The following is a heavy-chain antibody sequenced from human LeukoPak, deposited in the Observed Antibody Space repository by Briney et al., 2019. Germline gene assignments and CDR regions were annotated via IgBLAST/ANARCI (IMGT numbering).Heavy chain of an antibody. V-gene: IGHV3-73*01. CDR3: AKENTKTPIRPGEATVTKGYFDY. J-gene: IGHJ4*02. D-gene: IGHD4-17*01. CDR1: GFTFSGSA. Sequence: TGGSLRLSCAASGFTFSGSALHWVRQASGKGLEWVGRIRSTANGYATAYAASVKGRFTISRDDSKNTAYLQMDSLKTEDTAVYYCAKENTKTPIRPGEATVTKGYFDYWGQGTLVTVSS. CDR2: IRSTANGYAT.